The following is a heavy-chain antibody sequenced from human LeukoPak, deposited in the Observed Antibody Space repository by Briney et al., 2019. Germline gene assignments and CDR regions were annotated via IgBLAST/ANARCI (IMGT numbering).Heavy chain of an antibody. CDR3: ASFEVGA. CDR2: INPNSGGT. J-gene: IGHJ5*02. CDR1: GYTFTRYY. V-gene: IGHV1-2*02. D-gene: IGHD3-10*01. Sequence: GASVKVSCKASGYTFTRYYVNWVRQAPGQGPEWMGWINPNSGGTNYAQKFQGRVTMTRDTSITTVYMELSRLRSDETAVFYCASFEVGAWGQGTLVTVSS.